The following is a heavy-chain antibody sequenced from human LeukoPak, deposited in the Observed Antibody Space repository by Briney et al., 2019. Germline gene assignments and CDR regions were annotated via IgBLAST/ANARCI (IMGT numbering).Heavy chain of an antibody. D-gene: IGHD6-19*01. Sequence: TSETLSLTCSVSGGSISSASYYWTWIRQHPGKGLEWIGYIYYSGSTDYNPSLKGRVMISPDTSKNQFSLRLSSVTAADTAVYYCARDVSGWRFDYWGQGTLVTVSS. CDR2: IYYSGST. CDR1: GGSISSASYY. CDR3: ARDVSGWRFDY. V-gene: IGHV4-31*03. J-gene: IGHJ4*02.